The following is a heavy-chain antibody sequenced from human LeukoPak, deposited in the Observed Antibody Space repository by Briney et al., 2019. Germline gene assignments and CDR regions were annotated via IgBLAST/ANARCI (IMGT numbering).Heavy chain of an antibody. Sequence: GSLRLSCAASGSTFSSYSMNWVRQAPGKGLGWVSYISSSSTTIYYADSVKGRFTISRDNAKNSLYLQMNSLRDEDTAVYYCARDLRYSYGQDYWGQGTLVTVSS. CDR2: ISSSSTTI. J-gene: IGHJ4*02. V-gene: IGHV3-48*02. D-gene: IGHD5-18*01. CDR3: ARDLRYSYGQDY. CDR1: GSTFSSYS.